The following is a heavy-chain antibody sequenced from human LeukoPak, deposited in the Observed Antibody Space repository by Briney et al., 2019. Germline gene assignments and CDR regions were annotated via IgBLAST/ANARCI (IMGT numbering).Heavy chain of an antibody. Sequence: ASVKVSCKASGYTFTSYYMHWVRQAPGQGLEWMGIINPSGGSTSYAQKFQGRVTMTRDTSTSTVYMELSSLRSEDTAVYYCARARGAGDDFWSGYSLGHAFDIWGQGTMVTVSS. CDR2: INPSGGST. V-gene: IGHV1-46*01. D-gene: IGHD3-3*01. CDR3: ARARGAGDDFWSGYSLGHAFDI. J-gene: IGHJ3*02. CDR1: GYTFTSYY.